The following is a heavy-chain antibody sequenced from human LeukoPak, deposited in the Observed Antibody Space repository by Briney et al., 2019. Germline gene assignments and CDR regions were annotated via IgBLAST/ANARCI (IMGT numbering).Heavy chain of an antibody. D-gene: IGHD3-22*01. V-gene: IGHV4-39*01. CDR3: ARHYYDSSGYWSPPGDY. Sequence: SETLSLTCTVSGGSINNASYHWGWIRQPPGKGLEWIGSIYYNGSTYYSPSLKSRLTISVDTSKNHFSLRLTSVTAADTVVYYCARHYYDSSGYWSPPGDYWAQGTLVTVSS. CDR1: GGSINNASYH. J-gene: IGHJ4*02. CDR2: IYYNGST.